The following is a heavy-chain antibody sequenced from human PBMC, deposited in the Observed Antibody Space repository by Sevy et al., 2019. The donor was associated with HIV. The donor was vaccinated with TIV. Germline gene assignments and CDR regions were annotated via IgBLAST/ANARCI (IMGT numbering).Heavy chain of an antibody. D-gene: IGHD3-10*01. J-gene: IGHJ4*02. Sequence: SGPTLVKPTQTLTLTCTFSGFSLSTSGVGVGWIRQPPGKALEWLALIYWNDDKRYSPSLKSRLTITKDTSKNQVVLIMTNMDPVDTATYYCVWITMVRGVLIFDYWGQGTLVTVSS. CDR3: VWITMVRGVLIFDY. CDR2: IYWNDDK. CDR1: GFSLSTSGVG. V-gene: IGHV2-5*01.